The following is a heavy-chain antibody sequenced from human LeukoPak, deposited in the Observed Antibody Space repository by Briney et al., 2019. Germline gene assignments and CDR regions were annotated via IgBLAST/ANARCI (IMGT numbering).Heavy chain of an antibody. V-gene: IGHV1-2*02. CDR3: ARGPPYYDFWSGYSRHFDY. D-gene: IGHD3-3*01. CDR1: GYTFTGYY. Sequence: ASVKVSCKASGYTFTGYYMHWVRQAPGQGLEWMGWINPNSGGTNYAQKFQGRVTMTRDTSISTAYMELSRLRSDDTAVYYCARGPPYYDFWSGYSRHFDYWGQGTLVTVSS. CDR2: INPNSGGT. J-gene: IGHJ4*02.